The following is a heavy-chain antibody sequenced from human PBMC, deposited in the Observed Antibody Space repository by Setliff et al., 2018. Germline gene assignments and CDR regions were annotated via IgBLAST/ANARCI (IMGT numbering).Heavy chain of an antibody. D-gene: IGHD5-12*01. V-gene: IGHV1-2*02. CDR3: ARQPMDTIMVTFDY. CDR2: INPNNGDT. Sequence: RASVKVSCKASGYTFTGYYFHWVRQAPGQGLEWMGWINPNNGDTKSAQKFQGRLTMTRDTSISTAYMELSSLRSDDTAVYYCARQPMDTIMVTFDYWGQGILVTVSS. CDR1: GYTFTGYY. J-gene: IGHJ4*02.